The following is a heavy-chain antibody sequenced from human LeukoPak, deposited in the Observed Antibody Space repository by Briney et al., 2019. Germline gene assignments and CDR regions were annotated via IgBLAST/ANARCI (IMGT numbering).Heavy chain of an antibody. J-gene: IGHJ4*02. CDR2: IYTGGST. V-gene: IGHV3-53*04. D-gene: IGHD1-26*01. CDR3: ARGGGSYSYDN. Sequence: GGSLRLSCAASGFNVSSNYMSWVRQAPGNGLEWVSVIYTGGSTYYADSVKGRFTISRHNSKNTLYLQMNSLRDEDTAVYYCARGGGSYSYDNWGQGTLVTVSS. CDR1: GFNVSSNY.